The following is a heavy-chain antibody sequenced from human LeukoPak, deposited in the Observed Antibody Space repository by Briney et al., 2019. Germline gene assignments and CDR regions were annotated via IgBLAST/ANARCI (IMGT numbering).Heavy chain of an antibody. V-gene: IGHV1-18*01. CDR3: ARDVTYYYGSGSYYQGYYFDY. D-gene: IGHD3-10*01. CDR2: ISAYNGNT. Sequence: ASVKVSCKASGYTFTSYGISWVRQAPGQGLEWMGWISAYNGNTNYAQKLQGGVTMTTDTSTSTAYMELRSLRSDDTAVYYCARDVTYYYGSGSYYQGYYFDYWGQGTLVTVSS. J-gene: IGHJ4*02. CDR1: GYTFTSYG.